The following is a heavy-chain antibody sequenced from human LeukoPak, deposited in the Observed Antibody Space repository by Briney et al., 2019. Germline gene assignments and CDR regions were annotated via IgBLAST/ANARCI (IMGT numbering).Heavy chain of an antibody. D-gene: IGHD1-26*01. Sequence: SQTLSLTCALSGDSVSNNRASWGWIRQSPSRGLEWLGRTYYRSQWFDDYAPSLRSRTTINPDTSKNQFSLQLTSVTPEDTAVYYCVRIRGLGLFDYWGQGTLVTVSS. V-gene: IGHV6-1*01. CDR1: GDSVSNNRAS. J-gene: IGHJ4*02. CDR3: VRIRGLGLFDY. CDR2: TYYRSQWFD.